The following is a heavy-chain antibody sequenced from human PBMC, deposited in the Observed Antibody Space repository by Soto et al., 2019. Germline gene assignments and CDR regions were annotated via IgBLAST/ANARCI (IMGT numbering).Heavy chain of an antibody. CDR2: IYYSGST. CDR3: ASTLGYCSGGSCYSYYFDY. V-gene: IGHV4-30-4*01. D-gene: IGHD2-15*01. CDR1: GGSISSGDYY. J-gene: IGHJ4*02. Sequence: SETLSLTCTVSGGSISSGDYYWSWIRQPPGKGLEWIGYIYYSGSTYYNPSLKSRVTISVDTSKNQFSLKLSSVTAADTAVYYCASTLGYCSGGSCYSYYFDYWGQGTLVTVSS.